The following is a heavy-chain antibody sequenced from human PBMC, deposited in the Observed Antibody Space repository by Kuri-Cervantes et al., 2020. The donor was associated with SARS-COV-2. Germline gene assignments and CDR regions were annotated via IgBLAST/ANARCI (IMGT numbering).Heavy chain of an antibody. Sequence: SQTLSLTCAVSLYSISSGYYWDWIRQSPGKGPEWIGSIFHSGTTYYNPSLRSRVYISLDTSKDQSFRNVTSVTAADTAVYYCSRSRVPAAAALWGQGTMVTVSS. CDR1: LYSISSGYY. CDR2: IFHSGTT. CDR3: SRSRVPAAAAL. V-gene: IGHV4-38-2*01. D-gene: IGHD2-2*01. J-gene: IGHJ3*01.